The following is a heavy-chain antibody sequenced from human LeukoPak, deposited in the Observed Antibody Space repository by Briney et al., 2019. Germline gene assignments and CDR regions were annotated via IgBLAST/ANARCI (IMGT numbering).Heavy chain of an antibody. CDR3: AREELEYYDILSGYYMATAADY. J-gene: IGHJ4*02. Sequence: KSGGSLRLSCAASGFTFSSYSMNWVRQAPGKGLEWVSSISSSSSYIYYADSVKGRFTISRDNAKNSLYLQMNSLRAEDTAVYYCAREELEYYDILSGYYMATAADYWGQGTLVTVSS. D-gene: IGHD3-9*01. V-gene: IGHV3-21*01. CDR1: GFTFSSYS. CDR2: ISSSSSYI.